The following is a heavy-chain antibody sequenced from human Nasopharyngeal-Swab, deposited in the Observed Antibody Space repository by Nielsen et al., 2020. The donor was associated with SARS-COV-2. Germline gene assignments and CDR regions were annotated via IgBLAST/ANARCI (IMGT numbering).Heavy chain of an antibody. CDR3: AREMASFDT. CDR2: FYYSGST. CDR1: GVSISRYF. D-gene: IGHD5-24*01. Sequence: SETLSLTCTVSGVSISRYFCIWIRQPPGKGLEWIGYFYYSGSTNYNPSLKSRFTISVDTSKNQFSLKLSSVTAADTAVYYCAREMASFDTWGQGTLVTVSS. V-gene: IGHV4-59*01. J-gene: IGHJ4*02.